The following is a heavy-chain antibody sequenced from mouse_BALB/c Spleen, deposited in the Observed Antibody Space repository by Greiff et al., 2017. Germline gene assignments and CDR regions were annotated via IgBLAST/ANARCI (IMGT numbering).Heavy chain of an antibody. CDR3: ARSTMRNAMDY. J-gene: IGHJ4*01. D-gene: IGHD2-4*01. V-gene: IGHV5-6-5*01. Sequence: EVQLVESGGGLVKPGGSLKLSCAASGFTFSSYAMSWVRQTPEKRLEWVASISSGGRTYYPDSVKGRFTISRDNARNILYLQMSSLRSEDTAMYYCARSTMRNAMDYWGQGTSVTVSS. CDR2: ISSGGRT. CDR1: GFTFSSYA.